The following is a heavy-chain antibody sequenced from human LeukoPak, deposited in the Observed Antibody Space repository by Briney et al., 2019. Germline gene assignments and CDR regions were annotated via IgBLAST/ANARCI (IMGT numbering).Heavy chain of an antibody. J-gene: IGHJ4*02. Sequence: GGSLRLSCSASGFTFNSYPVHWVRQAPGKGLEYVSGISRNGGSSYYADSVKGRFTISRDNSKNTLCLQMSSLRAEDTAVYYCVKADSGYDSAPFDYWGQGTLVTVSS. CDR1: GFTFNSYP. D-gene: IGHD5-12*01. CDR2: ISRNGGSS. CDR3: VKADSGYDSAPFDY. V-gene: IGHV3-64D*06.